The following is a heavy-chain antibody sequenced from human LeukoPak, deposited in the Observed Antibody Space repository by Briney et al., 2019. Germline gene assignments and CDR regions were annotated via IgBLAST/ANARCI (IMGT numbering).Heavy chain of an antibody. CDR3: AKDKWPHRAFDI. J-gene: IGHJ3*02. Sequence: GGSLRLSCAASGFTVSSYYMSWVRQAPGKGLEWVSLISGDGGSTYYADSVKGRFTISRDNSKNSLYLQMNSLRTEDTALYYCAKDKWPHRAFDIWGQGTMVTVSS. CDR2: ISGDGGST. D-gene: IGHD5-12*01. CDR1: GFTVSSYY. V-gene: IGHV3-43*02.